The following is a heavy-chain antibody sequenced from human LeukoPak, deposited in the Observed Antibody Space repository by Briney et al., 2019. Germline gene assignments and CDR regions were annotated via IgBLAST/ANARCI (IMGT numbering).Heavy chain of an antibody. Sequence: PGGSLRLSCAASGFTFSSYGMHWVRQAPGKGLVWVSRINSDGSSTSYADSVKGRFTISRDNAKNTLYLQMNSLRAEDTAVYYCASSLLATMGPLFYWGLGALVTVSS. J-gene: IGHJ4*02. CDR3: ASSLLATMGPLFY. CDR1: GFTFSSYG. D-gene: IGHD5-24*01. V-gene: IGHV3-74*01. CDR2: INSDGSST.